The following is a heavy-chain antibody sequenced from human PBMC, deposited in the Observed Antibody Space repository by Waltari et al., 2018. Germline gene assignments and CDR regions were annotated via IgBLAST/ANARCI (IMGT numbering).Heavy chain of an antibody. J-gene: IGHJ5*02. CDR1: GYTFTNSW. CDR3: VRQVGTNWFDP. V-gene: IGHV5-51*01. Sequence: EVQLVQSGAEVKKPGEHLKTSCQGSGYTFTNSWFGWVRQMPGKGLEWMGIIYPGDADTTYSPSFEGQVTISADKSISIAYLQWSSLKASDTAMYYCVRQVGTNWFDPWGQGTLVAVSS. D-gene: IGHD5-12*01. CDR2: IYPGDADT.